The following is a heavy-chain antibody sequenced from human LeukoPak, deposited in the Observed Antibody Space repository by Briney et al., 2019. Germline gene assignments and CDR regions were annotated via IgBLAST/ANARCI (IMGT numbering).Heavy chain of an antibody. D-gene: IGHD6-13*01. CDR3: ARGHSSSWYSSGMDV. CDR1: GFTFSTYN. Sequence: GGSLRLSCAASGFTFSTYNMNWVRQVPGKGLEWVSSISSSSSYIYYADSVKGRFTISRDNAKNSLYLQMNSLRAEDTAVYYCARGHSSSWYSSGMDVWGQGTTVTVSS. J-gene: IGHJ6*02. V-gene: IGHV3-21*01. CDR2: ISSSSSYI.